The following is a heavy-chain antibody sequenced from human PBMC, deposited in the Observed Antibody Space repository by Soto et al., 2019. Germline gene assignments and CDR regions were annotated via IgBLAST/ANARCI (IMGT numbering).Heavy chain of an antibody. CDR1: GGTFSSYA. J-gene: IGHJ6*02. V-gene: IGHV1-69*13. D-gene: IGHD3-22*01. CDR3: AKDQGEYYDSSGYLDV. Sequence: SVKVSCKASGGTFSSYAISWVRQAPGQGLEWMGGIIPIFGTANYAQKFQGRVTITADESTSTAYMELNSLRAEDTAVYYCAKDQGEYYDSSGYLDVWGQGTTVTVSS. CDR2: IIPIFGTA.